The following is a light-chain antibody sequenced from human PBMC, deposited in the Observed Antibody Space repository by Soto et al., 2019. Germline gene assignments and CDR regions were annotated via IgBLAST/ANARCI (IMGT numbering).Light chain of an antibody. CDR3: QQYNIYPWT. CDR1: QSISSW. Sequence: DIQMTQSPSTLSASVGDRVTLTCRASQSISSWLAWFQQKPGKAPKLLIYKASSLESGVPSRFSGSGSGTDFTLTISSLQPDDFAIYYCQQYNIYPWTFGQGTKVDIK. V-gene: IGKV1-5*03. CDR2: KAS. J-gene: IGKJ1*01.